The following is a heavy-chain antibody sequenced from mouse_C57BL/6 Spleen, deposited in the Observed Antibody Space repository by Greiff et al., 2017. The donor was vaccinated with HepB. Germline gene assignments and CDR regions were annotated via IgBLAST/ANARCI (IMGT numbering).Heavy chain of an antibody. CDR3: VRQKDGRHYFDY. CDR1: GFSFNTYA. CDR2: IRSKSNNYAT. J-gene: IGHJ2*01. D-gene: IGHD1-1*01. Sequence: EVMLVESGGGLVQPKGSLKLSCAASGFSFNTYAMNWVRQAPGKGLEWVARIRSKSNNYATYYADSVKDRFTISRDDSESMLYLQMNNLKTEDTAMYYCVRQKDGRHYFDYWGQGTTLTVSS. V-gene: IGHV10-1*01.